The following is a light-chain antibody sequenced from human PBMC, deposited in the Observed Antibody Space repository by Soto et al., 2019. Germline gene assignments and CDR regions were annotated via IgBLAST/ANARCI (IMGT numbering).Light chain of an antibody. CDR1: SSNIGYNY. J-gene: IGLJ1*01. V-gene: IGLV1-51*01. CDR3: GTWDTSLSALYV. Sequence: QSVLTQPPSVSAAPGQKVAISCSGSSSNIGYNYVSWYQHLPGTAPKVITYDNNKRPSGIPDRFSGSKSGTSATLGITGLQTGDEADYYCGTWDTSLSALYVFGTGTKVTVL. CDR2: DNN.